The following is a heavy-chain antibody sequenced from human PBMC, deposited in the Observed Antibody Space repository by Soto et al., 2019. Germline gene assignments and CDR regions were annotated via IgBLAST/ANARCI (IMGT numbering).Heavy chain of an antibody. CDR3: AREGFWSGYQDY. CDR2: ISSRSSTI. D-gene: IGHD3-3*01. CDR1: GFTFNTYN. Sequence: GGSLRISCAASGFTFNTYNMNWVRQAPGRGLEWLSYISSRSSTISYADSVKGRFSISRDNAKNSLFLQMNSLRDEDTAVYYCAREGFWSGYQDYWGQGTLVTVSS. V-gene: IGHV3-48*02. J-gene: IGHJ4*02.